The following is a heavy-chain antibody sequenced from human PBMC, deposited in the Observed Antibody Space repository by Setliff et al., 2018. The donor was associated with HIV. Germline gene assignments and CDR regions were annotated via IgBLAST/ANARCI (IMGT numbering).Heavy chain of an antibody. CDR1: GYIFTTYW. D-gene: IGHD3-22*01. J-gene: IGHJ4*02. V-gene: IGHV5-51*01. CDR2: IYPGDSDT. Sequence: GESLKISCKGSGYIFTTYWIGWVRQMPGKGLEWMGIIYPGDSDTRYSPSFQGQVTISADKSISTAYLKLSSVTAADTAVYFCARLRITMIMMLNYFDYWGQGTLVTVSS. CDR3: ARLRITMIMMLNYFDY.